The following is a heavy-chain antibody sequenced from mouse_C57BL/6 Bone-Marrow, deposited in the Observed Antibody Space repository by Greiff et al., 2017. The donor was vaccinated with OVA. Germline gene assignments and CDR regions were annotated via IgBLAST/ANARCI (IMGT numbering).Heavy chain of an antibody. CDR1: GYTFTSYW. D-gene: IGHD1-1*01. CDR3: ARYYCGSGYWYFDD. J-gene: IGHJ1*03. Sequence: VQLQQPGAELVKPGASVKLSCKASGYTFTSYWMHWVKQRPGQGLEWIGMIHPNSGSTNYNEKFKSKATLTVDKSSSTAYMQLSRLTSEDSAVYYCARYYCGSGYWYFDDWGTGTTVTVSS. CDR2: IHPNSGST. V-gene: IGHV1-64*01.